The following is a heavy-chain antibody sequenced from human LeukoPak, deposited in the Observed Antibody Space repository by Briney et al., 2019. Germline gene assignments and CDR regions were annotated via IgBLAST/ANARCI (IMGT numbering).Heavy chain of an antibody. J-gene: IGHJ6*03. V-gene: IGHV4-59*08. CDR2: ISYIGST. Sequence: SETLSLTCTVSGDSMNSHYWSWIRQPPGKGLEWIGYISYIGSTNYNPSLKSRVTISVDTSENQFSLRLSSVTAADTAVYYCARRNHYFYYMDVWGKGTTVTVSS. CDR1: GDSMNSHY. CDR3: ARRNHYFYYMDV.